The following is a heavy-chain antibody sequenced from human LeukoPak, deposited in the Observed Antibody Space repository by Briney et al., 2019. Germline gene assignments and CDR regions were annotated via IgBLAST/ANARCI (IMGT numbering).Heavy chain of an antibody. V-gene: IGHV3-7*01. J-gene: IGHJ4*02. CDR1: GFTFSNYW. CDR3: ARHLDWTFDW. D-gene: IGHD3/OR15-3a*01. CDR2: IKHDESEK. Sequence: GGSLRLSCAASGFTFSNYWMTWVRQAPGKGLEWMANIKHDESEKYYVDSVKGRFTISRDNAKNSLYLQLNSLKAEDTAVYYCARHLDWTFDWWGQGTLVTVSS.